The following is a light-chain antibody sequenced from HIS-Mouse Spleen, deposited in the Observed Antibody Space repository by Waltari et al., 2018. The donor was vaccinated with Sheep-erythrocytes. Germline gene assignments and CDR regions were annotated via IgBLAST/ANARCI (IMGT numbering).Light chain of an antibody. CDR3: SSYAGSNNWV. Sequence: QSALTQPPSASGSPGQSVTISCTGTSSDVGGYNYVSWYQQHPGKAPNLMIYEVSKRPSGFPDRVSGSKSGNTASLTVSGLQAEDEADYYCSSYAGSNNWVFGGGTKLTVL. J-gene: IGLJ3*02. V-gene: IGLV2-8*01. CDR1: SSDVGGYNY. CDR2: EVS.